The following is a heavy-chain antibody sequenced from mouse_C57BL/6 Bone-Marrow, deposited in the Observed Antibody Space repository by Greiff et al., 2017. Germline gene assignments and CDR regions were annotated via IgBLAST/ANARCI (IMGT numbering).Heavy chain of an antibody. V-gene: IGHV14-4*01. J-gene: IGHJ2*01. Sequence: VTLKECGAELVRPGASVKLSCTASGFNIKDDYMHWVKQRPEQGLEWIGWIDPENGDTEYASKFQGKATITADTSSNTAYLQLSSLTSEDTAVYYCTTSATVDYWGQGTTLTVSS. CDR2: IDPENGDT. D-gene: IGHD1-1*01. CDR3: TTSATVDY. CDR1: GFNIKDDY.